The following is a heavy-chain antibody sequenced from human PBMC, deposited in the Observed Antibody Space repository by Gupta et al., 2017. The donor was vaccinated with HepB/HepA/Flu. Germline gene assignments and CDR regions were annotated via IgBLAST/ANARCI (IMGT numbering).Heavy chain of an antibody. D-gene: IGHD3-16*01. Sequence: QVQLVQSGAAVKKPGSSVEVSCQASGGTFSRCAISWVRQAPGQGLEWMGGIIPILGTANYAQKFQGRVTITADESTSTAYMELSSLRSEDTAVYYCARVGLGGGYAFDIWGQGTMVTVSS. CDR2: IIPILGTA. V-gene: IGHV1-69*01. CDR1: GGTFSRCA. CDR3: ARVGLGGGYAFDI. J-gene: IGHJ3*02.